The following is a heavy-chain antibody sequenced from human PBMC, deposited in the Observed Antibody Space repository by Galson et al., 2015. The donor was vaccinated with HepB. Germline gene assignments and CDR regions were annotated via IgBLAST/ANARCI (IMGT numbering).Heavy chain of an antibody. CDR1: GFSVTSNGVT. D-gene: IGHD3-10*01. V-gene: IGHV2-5*02. CDR3: AHIRSHHRGSGTRSSFYYEYTDV. Sequence: PALVKPTQTLTLTCTFSGFSVTSNGVTVGWIRQPPGKALEWLAIIYWDDDKRYSPSLKSRLTITKGPSENQVVLTMTNMDSVDTATYYLAHIRSHHRGSGTRSSFYYEYTDVWGKGITVTVSS. J-gene: IGHJ6*03. CDR2: IYWDDDK.